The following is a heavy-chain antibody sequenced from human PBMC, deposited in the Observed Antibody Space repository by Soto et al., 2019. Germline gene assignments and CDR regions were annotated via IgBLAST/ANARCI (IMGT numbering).Heavy chain of an antibody. Sequence: GGSLRLSCAASGFTFSSYWMHWVRQAPGKGLVWVSRINSDGSSTSYADSVKGRFTISRDNAKNTLYLQMNSLRAEDTAVYYCASGYSSSGARRLYYYYGMAVWGQGTTVTVSS. CDR3: ASGYSSSGARRLYYYYGMAV. D-gene: IGHD6-13*01. J-gene: IGHJ6*02. V-gene: IGHV3-74*01. CDR2: INSDGSST. CDR1: GFTFSSYW.